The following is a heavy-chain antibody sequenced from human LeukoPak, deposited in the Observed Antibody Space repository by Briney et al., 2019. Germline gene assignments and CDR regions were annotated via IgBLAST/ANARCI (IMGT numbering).Heavy chain of an antibody. V-gene: IGHV3-21*04. D-gene: IGHD5-12*01. Sequence: KPGGSLRLSCVASGFAFETYTMNWVRQAPGKGLEWVSFISSTSSDINYADSVRDRFTISRDNAKNSLFLQMDSLRVEDTAVYYRAKGLFSGYDKYLDSWGQGTLVTVSS. CDR3: AKGLFSGYDKYLDS. J-gene: IGHJ4*02. CDR1: GFAFETYT. CDR2: ISSTSSDI.